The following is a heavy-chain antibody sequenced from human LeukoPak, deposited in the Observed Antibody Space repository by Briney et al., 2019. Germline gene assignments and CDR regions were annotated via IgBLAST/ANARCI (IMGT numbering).Heavy chain of an antibody. V-gene: IGHV6-1*01. CDR2: TYYRSKWYN. D-gene: IGHD6-13*01. J-gene: IGHJ3*01. Sequence: SQTLSLTCAISGDSVSSNSVAWNWIRQSPSRGLEWLGRTYYRSKWYNDYAESVKSRITINPDTSKNQSSLQLNSVTPEDTAVYYCARALAAAGGFAFDFWGQGTMVTVSS. CDR1: GDSVSSNSVA. CDR3: ARALAAAGGFAFDF.